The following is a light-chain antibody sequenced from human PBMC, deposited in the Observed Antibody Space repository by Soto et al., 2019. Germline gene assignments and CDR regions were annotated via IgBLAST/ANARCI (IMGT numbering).Light chain of an antibody. V-gene: IGLV2-23*02. J-gene: IGLJ3*02. CDR1: SSDVGSYYL. Sequence: QSALTQPASVSGSPGQSITISCTGTSSDVGSYYLVSWYQQHPGEAPKLIIYEVSKRPSGVSNRFSGSKSGDTASLTISGLQAEDEADYSCCSYAGSSSILVFGGGTKLTVL. CDR2: EVS. CDR3: CSYAGSSSILV.